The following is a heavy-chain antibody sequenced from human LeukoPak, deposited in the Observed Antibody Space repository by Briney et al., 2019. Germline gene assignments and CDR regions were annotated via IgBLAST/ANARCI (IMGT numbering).Heavy chain of an antibody. CDR2: INAGNGNT. D-gene: IGHD5-18*01. CDR3: AREGYSDGYFDY. J-gene: IGHJ4*02. V-gene: IGHV1-3*03. Sequence: ASVKVSCKASGYTFTSYAMHWVRQAPGQRLEWMGWINAGNGNTKYSQEFQGRVTITRDTSASTAYMELSSLRSEDMAVYYCAREGYSDGYFDYWGQGTLVTVSS. CDR1: GYTFTSYA.